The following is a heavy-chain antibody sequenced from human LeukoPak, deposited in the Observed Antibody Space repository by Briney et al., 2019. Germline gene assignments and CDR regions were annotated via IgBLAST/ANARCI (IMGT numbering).Heavy chain of an antibody. V-gene: IGHV1-18*01. CDR3: ARVPMIEYSSGWYGL. Sequence: ASVKVSCKASGYTFTSYGISWVRQAPGQGLEWMGWISAYNGNTNYAQKLQGRVTMTTGTSTSTAYMELRSLRSDDTAVYYCARVPMIEYSSGWYGLWGQGTLVTVSS. CDR2: ISAYNGNT. J-gene: IGHJ4*02. D-gene: IGHD6-19*01. CDR1: GYTFTSYG.